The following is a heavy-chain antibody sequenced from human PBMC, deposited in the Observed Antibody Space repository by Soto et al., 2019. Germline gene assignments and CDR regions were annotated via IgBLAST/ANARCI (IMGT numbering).Heavy chain of an antibody. V-gene: IGHV4-34*01. Sequence: QVQLQQWGAGLLKPSETLSLTCAVYGGSFSGYYWSWIRQPPGKGLEWIGEINHSGSTNYNPSLKSRVTISVDTAENQCSLKLSSVTAADTAVYYCARAPLITIFGVVNRGMDVWGQGTTVTVSS. CDR3: ARAPLITIFGVVNRGMDV. CDR2: INHSGST. CDR1: GGSFSGYY. D-gene: IGHD3-3*01. J-gene: IGHJ6*02.